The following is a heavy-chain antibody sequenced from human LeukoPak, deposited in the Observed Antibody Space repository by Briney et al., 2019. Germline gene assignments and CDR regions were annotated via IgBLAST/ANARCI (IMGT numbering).Heavy chain of an antibody. CDR2: INHSGTT. J-gene: IGHJ4*02. CDR3: ARQAGDYVDY. Sequence: PSETLSLTCAVYGGSFSGYYWGWIRQSPGKGLEWIGEINHSGTTNYNPSLKSRVTISVDTSKNQLSLRLSSVTAADTAVYYCARQAGDYVDYWGQGTPVTVSS. V-gene: IGHV4-34*01. CDR1: GGSFSGYY.